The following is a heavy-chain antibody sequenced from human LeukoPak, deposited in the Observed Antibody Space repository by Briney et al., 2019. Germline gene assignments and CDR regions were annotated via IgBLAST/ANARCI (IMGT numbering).Heavy chain of an antibody. CDR1: GFTFSSYA. CDR3: ARDEGDSSGWYHVY. CDR2: ISYAGSNK. V-gene: IGHV3-30*04. Sequence: PGGSLRLSCAASGFTFSSYAMHWVRQAPGKGLEWVAVISYAGSNKYYADSVKGRFTISRDNSKNTLYLQMNSLRAEDTAVYYCARDEGDSSGWYHVYWGQGTLVTVSS. D-gene: IGHD6-19*01. J-gene: IGHJ4*02.